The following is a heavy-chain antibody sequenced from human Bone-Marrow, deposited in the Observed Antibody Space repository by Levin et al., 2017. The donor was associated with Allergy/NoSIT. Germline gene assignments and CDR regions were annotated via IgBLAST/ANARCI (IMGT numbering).Heavy chain of an antibody. CDR3: TTDGPCSGGSCYSRDWYFDL. J-gene: IGHJ2*01. V-gene: IGHV3-15*01. CDR1: GFTFSNAW. CDR2: IKSKTDGGTT. Sequence: GGSLRLSCAASGFTFSNAWMSWVRQAPGKGLEWVGRIKSKTDGGTTDYAAPVKGRFTISRDDSKNTLYLQMNSLKTEDTAVYYCTTDGPCSGGSCYSRDWYFDLWGRGTLVTVSS. D-gene: IGHD2-15*01.